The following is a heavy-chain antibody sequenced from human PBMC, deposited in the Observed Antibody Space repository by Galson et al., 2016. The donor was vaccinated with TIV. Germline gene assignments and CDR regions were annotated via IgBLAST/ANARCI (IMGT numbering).Heavy chain of an antibody. J-gene: IGHJ4*02. D-gene: IGHD3-22*01. CDR1: GYRFSSYW. CDR3: ARHFRYSDSSGYHYFDS. CDR2: IFPDDSGT. Sequence: QSGAVVKKPGESLKISCRGSGYRFSSYWIGWVRQRPGKGLEWLGIIFPDDSGTRYSPSLEGQVTFSADKSIRTAYLQWSSLKASDTAIYYCARHFRYSDSSGYHYFDSWGQGTMVTVSS. V-gene: IGHV5-51*01.